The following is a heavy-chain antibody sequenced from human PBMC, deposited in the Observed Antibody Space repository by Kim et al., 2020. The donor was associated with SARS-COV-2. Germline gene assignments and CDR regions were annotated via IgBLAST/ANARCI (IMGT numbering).Heavy chain of an antibody. V-gene: IGHV3-30-3*01. CDR2: ITYDGSNK. J-gene: IGHJ2*01. Sequence: GGSLRLSCAASGFTFGSYAMHWVRQAPGKGLEWVAVITYDGSNKYYADSVKGRFIISRDNSKNTLFLQMKSLRAEDTAVYYCAGSIAVAGTNSFYWYFDLWGRGTLVTVSS. CDR1: GFTFGSYA. D-gene: IGHD6-13*01. CDR3: AGSIAVAGTNSFYWYFDL.